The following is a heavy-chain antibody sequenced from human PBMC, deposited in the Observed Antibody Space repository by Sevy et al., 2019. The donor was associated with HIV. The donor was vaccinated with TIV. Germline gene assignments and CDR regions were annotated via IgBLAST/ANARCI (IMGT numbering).Heavy chain of an antibody. D-gene: IGHD3-22*01. V-gene: IGHV4-30-2*01. J-gene: IGHJ3*02. CDR1: GGSISSGGYS. CDR2: IYHSGST. Sequence: SETLSLTCAVSGGSISSGGYSWSWIRQPPGKGLEWIGYIYHSGSTYYNPSLKSRVTISVDRSKNQFSLKLSSVTAADTAVYYCASYYDSSGYAFDIWGQGIMVTVSS. CDR3: ASYYDSSGYAFDI.